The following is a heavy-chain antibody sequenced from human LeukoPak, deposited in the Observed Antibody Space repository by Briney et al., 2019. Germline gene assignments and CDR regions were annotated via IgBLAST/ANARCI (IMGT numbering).Heavy chain of an antibody. D-gene: IGHD6-19*01. J-gene: IGHJ4*02. CDR2: RSGSGDNT. Sequence: PGESLTLSCAASGFTFSDYYMSWIRQAPATGLELVSARSGSGDNTYYADSVKGRFTIFRNNSKNTLFLQMNSLRADDTAAYYCSKTPPYSIGWQIFDYWGQGTLVTVSS. CDR3: SKTPPYSIGWQIFDY. V-gene: IGHV3-23*01. CDR1: GFTFSDYY.